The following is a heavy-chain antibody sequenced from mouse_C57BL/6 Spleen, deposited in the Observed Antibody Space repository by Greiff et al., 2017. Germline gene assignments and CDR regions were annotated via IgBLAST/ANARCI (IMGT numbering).Heavy chain of an antibody. V-gene: IGHV1-42*01. CDR3: ARSDSDAMDY. CDR1: GYSFTGYY. D-gene: IGHD2-4*01. J-gene: IGHJ4*01. Sequence: VQLKQSGPELVKPGASVKISCKASGYSFTGYYMNWVKQSPEKSLEWIGEINPSTGGTTYNQKFKAKATLTVDKSSSTAYMQLKSLTSEDSAVYYCARSDSDAMDYWGQGTLVTVS. CDR2: INPSTGGT.